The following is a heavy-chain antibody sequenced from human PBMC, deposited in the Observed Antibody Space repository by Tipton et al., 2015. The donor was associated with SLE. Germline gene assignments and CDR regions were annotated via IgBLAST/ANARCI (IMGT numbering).Heavy chain of an antibody. J-gene: IGHJ4*02. Sequence: TLSLTCAVYGGSFSGYYWSWIRQPPGKGLEWIGYIYYSGSTYYNPSLKSRVTISVDTSKNQFSLKLSSVTAADTAVYYCARRPLDYWGQGTLVTVSS. CDR2: IYYSGST. V-gene: IGHV4-34*01. CDR3: ARRPLDY. CDR1: GGSFSGYY.